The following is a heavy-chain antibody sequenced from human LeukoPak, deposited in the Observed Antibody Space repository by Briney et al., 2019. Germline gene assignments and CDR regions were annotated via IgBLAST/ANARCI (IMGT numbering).Heavy chain of an antibody. CDR2: INSDASTT. Sequence: GGSLRLSCAASGFTFRSYAMTWVRQPPGKGLMWVSRINSDASTTTYADFVKGRFTISRDNGRNTLYLQMYSLRAEDTAVYYCASYLTSIPSGMDVWGQGTTVTVSS. CDR3: ASYLTSIPSGMDV. D-gene: IGHD2/OR15-2a*01. V-gene: IGHV3-74*01. CDR1: GFTFRSYA. J-gene: IGHJ6*02.